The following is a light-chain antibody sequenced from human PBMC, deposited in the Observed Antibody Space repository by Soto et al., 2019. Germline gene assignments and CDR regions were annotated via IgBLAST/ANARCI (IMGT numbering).Light chain of an antibody. Sequence: DIQMTQSPSTLSASVGDRVTITCRASQSISSWLAWYQQKPGKAPKLLIYKASSLESGVPSRFSGSGSGTEFTLTISNLLPDDFATYYCQQSFTFGPGTKVDIK. V-gene: IGKV1-5*03. CDR3: QQSFT. CDR1: QSISSW. CDR2: KAS. J-gene: IGKJ3*01.